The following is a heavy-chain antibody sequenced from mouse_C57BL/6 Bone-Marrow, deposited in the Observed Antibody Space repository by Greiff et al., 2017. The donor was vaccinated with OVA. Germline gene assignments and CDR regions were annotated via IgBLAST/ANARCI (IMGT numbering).Heavy chain of an antibody. CDR3: TPSGTWYFDV. V-gene: IGHV14-4*01. Sequence: EVKVEESGAELVRPGASVKLSCTASGFNIKDDYMHWVKQRPEQGLEWIGWIDPENGDTEYASKFQGKATITADTSSNTAYLQLSSLTSEDTAVYYCTPSGTWYFDVWGTGTTVTVSS. CDR2: IDPENGDT. D-gene: IGHD4-1*01. CDR1: GFNIKDDY. J-gene: IGHJ1*03.